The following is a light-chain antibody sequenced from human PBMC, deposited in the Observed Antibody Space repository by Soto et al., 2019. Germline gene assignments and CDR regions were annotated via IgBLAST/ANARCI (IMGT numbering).Light chain of an antibody. J-gene: IGLJ3*02. CDR1: SSDVGGYNY. CDR3: SSYTRSGTLV. V-gene: IGLV2-14*01. CDR2: AVM. Sequence: QSVLTQPASVSGSPGQSITISCTGTSSDVGGYNYVSWHQQHPGKAPKVIIYAVMNRPSGVSHRFSGSKSGNTASLTISGLQAEDEADYYCSSYTRSGTLVFGGGTKLTVL.